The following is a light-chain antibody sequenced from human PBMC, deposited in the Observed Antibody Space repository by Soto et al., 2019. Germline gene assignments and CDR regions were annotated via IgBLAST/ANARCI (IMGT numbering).Light chain of an antibody. CDR1: QSIGDS. CDR3: QQYNGYSRT. V-gene: IGKV1-5*01. Sequence: DIQMTQSPSTLSASVGERVTITCRASQSIGDSLAWYQQKPGKAPYLLISDVSRLERGVPSRFSGSGSGTEFTLTISSMQPDDFATFYCQQYNGYSRTFGQGTKVDIK. J-gene: IGKJ1*01. CDR2: DVS.